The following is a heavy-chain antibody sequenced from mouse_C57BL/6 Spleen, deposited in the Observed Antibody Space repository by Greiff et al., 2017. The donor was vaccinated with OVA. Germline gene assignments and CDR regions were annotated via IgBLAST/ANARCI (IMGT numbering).Heavy chain of an antibody. CDR3: AEGIFYAMDY. V-gene: IGHV1-82*01. CDR1: GYAFSSSW. Sequence: QVQLQQSGPELVKPGASVKISCKASGYAFSSSWMNWVKQRPGKGLEWIGRIYPGDGDTNYNGKFKGKATLTADKSSSTAFMQLSSRTSEDSAVYFCAEGIFYAMDYWGQGTSVTVSS. CDR2: IYPGDGDT. J-gene: IGHJ4*01.